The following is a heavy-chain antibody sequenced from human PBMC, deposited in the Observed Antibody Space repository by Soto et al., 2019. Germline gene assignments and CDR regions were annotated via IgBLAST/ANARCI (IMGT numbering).Heavy chain of an antibody. CDR1: GFTFSSYA. J-gene: IGHJ6*02. Sequence: GGSLRLSCAASGFTFSSYAMHWVRQAPGKGLEWVAVISYDGSNKYYADSVKGRFTISRDNSKNTLYLQMNSLRAEDTAVYYCARDIIVVVPAAMRWATDYYYYGMDVWGQGTTVTVSS. CDR2: ISYDGSNK. V-gene: IGHV3-30-3*01. CDR3: ARDIIVVVPAAMRWATDYYYYGMDV. D-gene: IGHD2-2*01.